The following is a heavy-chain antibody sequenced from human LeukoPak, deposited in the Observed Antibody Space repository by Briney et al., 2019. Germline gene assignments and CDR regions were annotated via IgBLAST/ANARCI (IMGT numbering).Heavy chain of an antibody. Sequence: GGSLRLSCAASGFTLSGYFMSWVRQAPGEGLEWVASIKGDGSEKYYVDSVKGRFTISRDNAKNSLYLQMNSLRAEDTAVYYCARDRGWRSSGYYLYYFDFWGQGTLSPSPQ. D-gene: IGHD3-22*01. CDR3: ARDRGWRSSGYYLYYFDF. V-gene: IGHV3-7*01. J-gene: IGHJ4*02. CDR1: GFTLSGYF. CDR2: IKGDGSEK.